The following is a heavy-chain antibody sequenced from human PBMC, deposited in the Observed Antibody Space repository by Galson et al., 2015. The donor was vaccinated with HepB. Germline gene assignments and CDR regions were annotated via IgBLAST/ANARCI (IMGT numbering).Heavy chain of an antibody. CDR1: GFTFSSYG. Sequence: SLRLSCAASGFTFSSYGMHWVRQAPGKGLEWVAVISYDGSNKYYADSVKGRFTISRDNSKNTLYLQMNSLRAEDTAVYYCAKVGGRYYDSSGSDPSFDYWGQGTLVTVSS. D-gene: IGHD3-22*01. CDR2: ISYDGSNK. CDR3: AKVGGRYYDSSGSDPSFDY. V-gene: IGHV3-30*18. J-gene: IGHJ4*02.